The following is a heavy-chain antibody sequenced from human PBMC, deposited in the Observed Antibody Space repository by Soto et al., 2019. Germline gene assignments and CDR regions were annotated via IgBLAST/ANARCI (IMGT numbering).Heavy chain of an antibody. CDR2: ISAYNGDT. V-gene: IGHV1-18*04. CDR1: GYTFTTYG. CDR3: VILAKRVADLDY. Sequence: QVQLVQSGAEVKEPGASVKVSCKTSGYTFTTYGIDWVRQDPGQGLEWMGWISAYNGDTKYAQKFQGRVTMTTDTSARTAYMELRSLRSDDTAVYYCVILAKRVADLDYWGQGTTVTVPS. D-gene: IGHD3-3*01. J-gene: IGHJ4*02.